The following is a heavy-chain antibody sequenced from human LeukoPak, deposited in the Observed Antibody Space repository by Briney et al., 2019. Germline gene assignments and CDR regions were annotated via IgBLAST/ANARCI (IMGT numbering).Heavy chain of an antibody. CDR2: ISWNSGSI. V-gene: IGHV3-9*01. CDR3: ARARRDMITFGGVIAPGWFDP. Sequence: PGRSLRLSCAASGFTFDDYAMHWVRQAPGKGLEWVSGISWNSGSIGYADSVKGRFTISRDNAKNSLYLQMNSLRAEDTAVYYCARARRDMITFGGVIAPGWFDPWGQGTLVTVSS. D-gene: IGHD3-16*02. CDR1: GFTFDDYA. J-gene: IGHJ5*02.